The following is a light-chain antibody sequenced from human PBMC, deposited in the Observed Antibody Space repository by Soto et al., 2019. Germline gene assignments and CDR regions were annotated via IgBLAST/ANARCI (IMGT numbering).Light chain of an antibody. CDR2: GNS. CDR1: SSNIGAVYD. Sequence: QSVLTQPPSVSGAPGQRVTISYTGSSSNIGAVYDVHWYQHLPGTAPKLLIYGNSNRPSGVPDRFSGSKSGTSASLAITGLQAGGEADYYCQSYDSSLSGSVFGGGTKLTVL. CDR3: QSYDSSLSGSV. V-gene: IGLV1-40*01. J-gene: IGLJ2*01.